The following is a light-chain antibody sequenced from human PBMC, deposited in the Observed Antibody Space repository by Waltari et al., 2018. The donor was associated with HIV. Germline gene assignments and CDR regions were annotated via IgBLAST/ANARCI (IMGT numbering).Light chain of an antibody. CDR3: QSFDSSLTTSGVI. CDR2: ANI. Sequence: QYVLTQPPSVSGAPGQRVTISCPGSSPNSGAGYDVHWYQQLPGTAPKLLIYANINRPSGVPDRFSGSKSGSSASLAITGLQAEDEAHYYCQSFDSSLTTSGVIFGGGTKLTVL. CDR1: SPNSGAGYD. V-gene: IGLV1-40*01. J-gene: IGLJ2*01.